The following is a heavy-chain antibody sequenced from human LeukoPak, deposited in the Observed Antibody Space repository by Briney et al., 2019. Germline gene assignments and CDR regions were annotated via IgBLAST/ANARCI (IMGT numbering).Heavy chain of an antibody. D-gene: IGHD3-10*01. CDR3: ARGYYGSGMFWNPYYFDY. V-gene: IGHV1-69*06. CDR2: IIPIFGTA. Sequence: GASVKVSCKASGYTFTSYGISWVRQAPGQGLEWMGGIIPIFGTANYAQKFQGRVTITADKSTSTAYMELSSLRSEDTAVYYCARGYYGSGMFWNPYYFDYWGQGTLVTVSS. J-gene: IGHJ4*02. CDR1: GYTFTSYG.